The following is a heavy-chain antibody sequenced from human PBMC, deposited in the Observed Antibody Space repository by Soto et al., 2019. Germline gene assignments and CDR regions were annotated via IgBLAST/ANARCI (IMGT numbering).Heavy chain of an antibody. J-gene: IGHJ4*02. CDR2: IYWDDDK. CDR3: AHSQRGPRDF. Sequence: QITLKESGPTLVRPTQTLTLTCTFSGFSLSTSGVAVAWIRQPPGEALEWLALIYWDDDKRYNPSLKSRLTITKDASKVHVLLTMSDMGPMDTATYFCAHSQRGPRDFWGPGILVTVSS. CDR1: GFSLSTSGVA. V-gene: IGHV2-5*02. D-gene: IGHD5-12*01.